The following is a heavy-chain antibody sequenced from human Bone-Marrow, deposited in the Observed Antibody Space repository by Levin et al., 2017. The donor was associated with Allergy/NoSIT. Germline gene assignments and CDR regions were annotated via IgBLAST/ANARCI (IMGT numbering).Heavy chain of an antibody. D-gene: IGHD3-22*01. Sequence: GGSLRLSCAASGFTFSSYWMSWVRQAPGKGLEWVANIKQDGSEKYYVDSVKGRFTISRDNAKNSLYLQMNSLRAEDTAVYYCAREFPSITMIVVVKGGYNWFDPWGQGTLVTVSS. CDR3: AREFPSITMIVVVKGGYNWFDP. J-gene: IGHJ5*02. CDR1: GFTFSSYW. CDR2: IKQDGSEK. V-gene: IGHV3-7*01.